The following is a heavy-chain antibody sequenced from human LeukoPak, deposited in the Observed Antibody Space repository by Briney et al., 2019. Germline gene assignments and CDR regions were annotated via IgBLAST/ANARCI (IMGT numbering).Heavy chain of an antibody. D-gene: IGHD3-3*02. J-gene: IGHJ3*02. Sequence: PSETLSLTCTVSAGSISNDYWGWVRQPAGKGLEWIGHIYITGTSNYNPPLQSRVTMSLDTSKNKFSLKLTSVTAADTAVYYCAKLAPRGGFDIWGQGTMVTVSS. CDR2: IYITGTS. V-gene: IGHV4-4*07. CDR1: AGSISNDY. CDR3: AKLAPRGGFDI.